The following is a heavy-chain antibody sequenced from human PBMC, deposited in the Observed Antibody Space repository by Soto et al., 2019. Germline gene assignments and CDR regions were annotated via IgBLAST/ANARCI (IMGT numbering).Heavy chain of an antibody. CDR2: ISYDGSNK. V-gene: IGHV3-30*18. CDR3: AKEHLTMVRGVPLDY. J-gene: IGHJ4*02. D-gene: IGHD3-10*01. Sequence: VGSLRLSCAASGFTFSSYGMHWVRQAPGKGLEWVAVISYDGSNKYYADSVKGRFTISRDNSKNTLYLQMNGLRAEYTAVYYCAKEHLTMVRGVPLDYWGQGTLVTVSS. CDR1: GFTFSSYG.